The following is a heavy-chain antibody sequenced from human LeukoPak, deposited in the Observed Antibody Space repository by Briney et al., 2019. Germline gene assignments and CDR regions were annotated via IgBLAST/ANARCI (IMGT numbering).Heavy chain of an antibody. J-gene: IGHJ4*02. V-gene: IGHV3-30-3*01. CDR2: IFNDGSNK. Sequence: PGRSLRLSCAASGFIFSSYAMHWVRQAPGKGLEWVAVIFNDGSNKYYADSVKGRFTISRDNSKNTLYLQMNSLRGEDTAVYYCAKDREGTIADYFDYWGQGTLVTVSS. CDR3: AKDREGTIADYFDY. D-gene: IGHD1-7*01. CDR1: GFIFSSYA.